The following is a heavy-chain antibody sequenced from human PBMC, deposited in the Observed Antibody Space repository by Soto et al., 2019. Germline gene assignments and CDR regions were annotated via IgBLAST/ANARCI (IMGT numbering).Heavy chain of an antibody. CDR1: GGSISSSSYC. CDR3: ARSPRIYDILTGYYFSWFDP. V-gene: IGHV4-39*01. Sequence: SETLSLTCTVSGGSISSSSYCWGWIRQPPGKGLEWIGSIYYSGSTYYNPSLKSRVTISVDTSKNQFSLKLSSVTAADTAVYYCARSPRIYDILTGYYFSWFDPWGQGTLVTVSS. CDR2: IYYSGST. D-gene: IGHD3-9*01. J-gene: IGHJ5*02.